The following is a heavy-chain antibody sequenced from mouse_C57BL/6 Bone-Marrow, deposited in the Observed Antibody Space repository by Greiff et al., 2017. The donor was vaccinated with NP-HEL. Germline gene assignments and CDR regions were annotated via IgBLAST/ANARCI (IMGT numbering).Heavy chain of an antibody. J-gene: IGHJ4*01. CDR3: AREAYYYGSSTGAMDY. V-gene: IGHV1-81*01. CDR1: GYTFTSYG. CDR2: IYPRSGNT. Sequence: QVQLKESGAELARPGASVKLSCKASGYTFTSYGISWVKQRTGQGLEWIGEIYPRSGNTYYNEKFKGKATLTADKSSSTAYMELRSLTSEDSAVYFCAREAYYYGSSTGAMDYWGQGTSVTVSS. D-gene: IGHD1-1*01.